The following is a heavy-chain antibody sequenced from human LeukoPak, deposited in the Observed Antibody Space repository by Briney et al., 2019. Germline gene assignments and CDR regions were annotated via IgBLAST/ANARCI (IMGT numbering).Heavy chain of an antibody. D-gene: IGHD4-11*01. V-gene: IGHV3-23*01. Sequence: GGSLRLSCTASGFTFSNYAMTWVRQAPGKGLEWVASIRGGGDTKYYADSVKGRFTISRDNSKNTLFLQMNSLRGEDTAVYYCSGDPNSDYVGAFDMWGPGTMVTVSS. CDR3: SGDPNSDYVGAFDM. J-gene: IGHJ3*02. CDR2: IRGGGDTK. CDR1: GFTFSNYA.